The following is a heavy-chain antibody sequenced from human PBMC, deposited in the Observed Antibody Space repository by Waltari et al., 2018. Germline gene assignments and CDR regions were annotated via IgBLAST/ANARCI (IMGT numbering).Heavy chain of an antibody. CDR1: GGSISSGDYY. Sequence: QVQLQESGPGLVKPSQTLSLTCTVSGGSISSGDYYWSWIRQPPGKGLEWIGYIYYSGSTYYNPSLKSRVTISVDTSKNQFSLKLSSVTAADTAVYYCARDKVTMVQGAKGHYYGMDVWGQGTTVTISS. V-gene: IGHV4-30-4*08. CDR3: ARDKVTMVQGAKGHYYGMDV. J-gene: IGHJ6*02. CDR2: IYYSGST. D-gene: IGHD3-10*01.